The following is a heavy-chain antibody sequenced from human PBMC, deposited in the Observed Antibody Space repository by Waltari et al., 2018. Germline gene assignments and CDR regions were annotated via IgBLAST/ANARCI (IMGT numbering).Heavy chain of an antibody. CDR2: IIPIVGTA. D-gene: IGHD3-22*01. J-gene: IGHJ4*02. Sequence: QVQLVQSGAEVKKPGSSVKVSCKASGGTFSSYAISWVRQAPGRGLEWMGGIIPIVGTANYAQKFQGRVTITADESTSTAYMELSSLRSEDTAVYYCARASEAGGYYDSSGYYQYWGQGTLVTVSS. CDR1: GGTFSSYA. V-gene: IGHV1-69*01. CDR3: ARASEAGGYYDSSGYYQY.